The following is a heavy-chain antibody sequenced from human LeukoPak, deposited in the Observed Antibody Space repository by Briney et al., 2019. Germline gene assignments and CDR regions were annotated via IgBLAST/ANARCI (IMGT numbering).Heavy chain of an antibody. CDR2: IIPIFGTA. CDR1: GGIFSSYA. Sequence: ASVKVSCKASGGIFSSYAISWVRQAPGQGLEWMGGIIPIFGTANYAQKFQGRVTITADESTSTAYMELSSLRSEDTAVYYCARDTYCGGDCFPDYWGQGTLVTVSS. CDR3: ARDTYCGGDCFPDY. D-gene: IGHD2-21*02. V-gene: IGHV1-69*13. J-gene: IGHJ4*02.